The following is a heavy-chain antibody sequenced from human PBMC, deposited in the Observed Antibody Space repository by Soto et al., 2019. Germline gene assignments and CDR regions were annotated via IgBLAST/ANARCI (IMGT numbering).Heavy chain of an antibody. CDR2: IYHGGTN. D-gene: IGHD2-15*01. Sequence: SETLSLTCTVSGYSISSGSYWGWIRQPPGKGPEWTASIYHGGTNFYNPSLKRRATVSVDKSNIQFALKLRSVTAAGTAVYYSATDAVLVVGGCKFDYRDPETLLAASS. V-gene: IGHV4-38-2*02. J-gene: IGHJ4*01. CDR1: GYSISSGSY. CDR3: ATDAVLVVGGCKFDY.